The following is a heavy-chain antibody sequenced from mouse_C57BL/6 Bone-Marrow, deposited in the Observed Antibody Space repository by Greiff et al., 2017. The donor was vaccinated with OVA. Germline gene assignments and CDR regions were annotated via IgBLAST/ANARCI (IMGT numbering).Heavy chain of an antibody. J-gene: IGHJ3*01. V-gene: IGHV3-1*01. CDR2: ISYSGST. CDR1: GYSITSGYD. Sequence: EVKLQQSGPGMVKPSQSLSLTCTVTGYSITSGYDWHWIRHFPGKKLEWMGYISYSGSTNYNPSLKSRISITHDTSKNHFFLKLNSVTTEDTATYYCARANYYGSSYVGFAYWGQGTLVTVSA. D-gene: IGHD1-1*01. CDR3: ARANYYGSSYVGFAY.